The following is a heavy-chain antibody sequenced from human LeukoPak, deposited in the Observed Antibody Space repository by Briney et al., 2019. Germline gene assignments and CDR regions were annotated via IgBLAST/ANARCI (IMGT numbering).Heavy chain of an antibody. J-gene: IGHJ4*02. V-gene: IGHV1-69*01. CDR1: GGTFSSYA. CDR3: ARGRFLEWYPTQNYFDY. CDR2: IIPIFGTA. Sequence: SSVKVSCKASGGTFSSYAISWVRQAPGQGLEWMGGIIPIFGTANYAQKFQGRVTITADESTSTAYMELSSLRSEDTAVYYCARGRFLEWYPTQNYFDYWGQGTLVTVPS. D-gene: IGHD3-3*01.